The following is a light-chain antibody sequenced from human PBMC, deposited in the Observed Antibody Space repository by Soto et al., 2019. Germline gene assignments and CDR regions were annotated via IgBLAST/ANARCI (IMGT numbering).Light chain of an antibody. J-gene: IGKJ4*01. CDR2: AAS. V-gene: IGKV1-9*01. CDR1: QGINIY. Sequence: DIELTQSPSFLSASVGDRVTITCRASQGINIYLAWYQQKPGKAPKLLIYAASTLHSGVPSRFSGSGSGTEFTLTISSLQPEDFATYYCQQLNSYPRITFGGGTKVEIK. CDR3: QQLNSYPRIT.